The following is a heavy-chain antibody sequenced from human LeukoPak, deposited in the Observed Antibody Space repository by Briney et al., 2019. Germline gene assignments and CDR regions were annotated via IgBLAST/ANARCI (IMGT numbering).Heavy chain of an antibody. CDR2: ISGSGGST. CDR3: AKSPLRDSSVY. D-gene: IGHD4-17*01. CDR1: GFTFSSYA. V-gene: IGHV3-23*01. J-gene: IGHJ4*02. Sequence: GGSLRLSCAASGFTFSSYAMSWVRQAPGKGLEWVSAISGSGGSTYYADSVKGRFSISRDNSKNTLYLQMNSLRAEDTAGYYCAKSPLRDSSVYWGQGTLVTVSS.